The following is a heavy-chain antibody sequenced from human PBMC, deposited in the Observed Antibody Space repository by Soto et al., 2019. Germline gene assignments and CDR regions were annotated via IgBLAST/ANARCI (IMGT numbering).Heavy chain of an antibody. D-gene: IGHD2-15*01. CDR1: GGSISSSSYY. Sequence: QLQLQESGPGLVKPSETLSLTCTVSGGSISSSSYYWGWIRQPPGKGLEWIGSIYYSGSTYYNPSLKSRVAISVDTSKNQFSLKLSSVPAADTAVYYCARHTSSDCSGGSCYLTYFQHWGQGTLVTVSS. V-gene: IGHV4-39*01. J-gene: IGHJ1*01. CDR3: ARHTSSDCSGGSCYLTYFQH. CDR2: IYYSGST.